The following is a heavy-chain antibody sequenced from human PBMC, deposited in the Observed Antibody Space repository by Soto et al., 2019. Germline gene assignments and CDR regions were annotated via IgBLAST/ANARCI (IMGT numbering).Heavy chain of an antibody. D-gene: IGHD2-2*01. V-gene: IGHV3-33*01. Sequence: GGSLRLSRAASGFTFSSYGMHWVRQAPGKGLEWVAVIWYDGSNKYYADSVKGRFTISRDNSKNTLYLQMNSLRAEDTAVYYCARDFCSSTSCYVSYYYYYMDVWGKGTAVTVSS. CDR2: IWYDGSNK. CDR3: ARDFCSSTSCYVSYYYYYMDV. J-gene: IGHJ6*03. CDR1: GFTFSSYG.